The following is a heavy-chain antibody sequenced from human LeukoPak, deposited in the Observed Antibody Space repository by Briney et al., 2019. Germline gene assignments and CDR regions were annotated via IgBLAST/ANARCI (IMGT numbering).Heavy chain of an antibody. CDR1: GGSISRSNW. V-gene: IGHV4-4*02. D-gene: IGHD5-12*01. CDR3: ARRKPNSGYDWDY. CDR2: IYHSGST. Sequence: SGTLSLTCAVSGGSISRSNWWSWVRQPPGKGLEWIGEIYHSGSTNYNPSLKSRVTISVDKSKNQFSLKLSSVTAADTAVYYCARRKPNSGYDWDYWGQGTLVTVSS. J-gene: IGHJ4*02.